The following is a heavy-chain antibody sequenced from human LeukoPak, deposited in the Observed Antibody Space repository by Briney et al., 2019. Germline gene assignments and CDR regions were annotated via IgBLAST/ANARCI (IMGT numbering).Heavy chain of an antibody. Sequence: ASVKVSCKASGYTFTSYGISCVRQAPGHELEWMGWISAYIGNTNYAQKLQGRVTMTTDTSTSTAYMELRSLRSDDTAVYYCARVLGSYYDILTSYYVPRNRRGAFDIWGQGTMVTVSS. CDR3: ARVLGSYYDILTSYYVPRNRRGAFDI. CDR1: GYTFTSYG. CDR2: ISAYIGNT. V-gene: IGHV1-18*01. J-gene: IGHJ3*02. D-gene: IGHD3-9*01.